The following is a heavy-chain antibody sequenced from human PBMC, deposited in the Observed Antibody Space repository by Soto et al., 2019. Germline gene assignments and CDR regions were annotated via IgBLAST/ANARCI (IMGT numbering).Heavy chain of an antibody. J-gene: IGHJ3*02. V-gene: IGHV3-30-3*01. CDR1: GFTFNFFA. D-gene: IGHD1-26*01. CDR3: ARDIWWEPGVDAFHI. Sequence: QVQLVESGGGVVQPGRSLRLSCAASGFTFNFFAMHWVRQAPGKGLEWVAAVSKDGSNTYYADSVKGRFTISRDNPXXTLYLQMNSLRLEDKAVYYCARDIWWEPGVDAFHIWGQGTMVTVSP. CDR2: VSKDGSNT.